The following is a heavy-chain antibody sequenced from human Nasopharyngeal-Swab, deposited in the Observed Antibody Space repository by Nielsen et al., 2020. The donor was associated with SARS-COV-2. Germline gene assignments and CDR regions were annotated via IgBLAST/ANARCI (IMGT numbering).Heavy chain of an antibody. Sequence: VRQAPGKGLEWVSYISNGGSIIYYADSVKGRFTISRDNAGTSLSLQMNSLRAEDTAVYYCSRANYYDDYWGQGTLVTVSS. D-gene: IGHD3-22*01. J-gene: IGHJ4*02. CDR2: ISNGGSII. V-gene: IGHV3-48*03. CDR3: SRANYYDDY.